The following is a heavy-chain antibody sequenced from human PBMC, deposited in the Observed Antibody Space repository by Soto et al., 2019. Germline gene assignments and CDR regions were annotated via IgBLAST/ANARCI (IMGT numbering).Heavy chain of an antibody. J-gene: IGHJ4*02. CDR2: IYPSVSS. CDR3: AREKVGTTFFDT. V-gene: IGHV4-38-2*02. D-gene: IGHD2-21*02. CDR1: GFAISRGYY. Sequence: SETLSLTCSVSGFAISRGYYWSWVRQPPGKGLEWIGSIYPSVSSYHNPSLATRLGLSIDASKNQFTLNLTPVTAADTALYFCAREKVGTTFFDTWGQGIQVTVSS.